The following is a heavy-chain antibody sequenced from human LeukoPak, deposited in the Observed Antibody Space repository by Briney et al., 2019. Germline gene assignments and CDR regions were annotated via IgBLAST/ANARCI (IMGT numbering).Heavy chain of an antibody. J-gene: IGHJ4*02. D-gene: IGHD2-21*01. CDR2: ISYDGSNK. CDR1: GFTFNGAW. V-gene: IGHV3-30-3*01. CDR3: ARDTAHSPILDY. Sequence: PGGSLRLSCAASGFTFNGAWMSWVRQAPGKGLEWVAVISYDGSNKYYADSVKGRFTISRDNSKNTLYLQMNSLRAEDTAVYYCARDTAHSPILDYWGQGTLVTVSS.